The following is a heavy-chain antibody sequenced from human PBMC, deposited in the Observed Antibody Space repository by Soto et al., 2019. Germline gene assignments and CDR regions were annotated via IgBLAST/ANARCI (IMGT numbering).Heavy chain of an antibody. CDR1: GFSFDEYA. V-gene: IGHV3-9*01. CDR2: ISWNSGKI. J-gene: IGHJ4*02. CDR3: AKDLNYGDFWDYLDS. D-gene: IGHD4-17*01. Sequence: EVQLVESGGGSTQPGRSLRLSCAASGFSFDEYAMHWVRRAPGKGLEWVSGISWNSGKIDYADSVKGRFIISRDNAKNSLFLQMNSLRAEDTALYYCAKDLNYGDFWDYLDSWGQGTLVPVSS.